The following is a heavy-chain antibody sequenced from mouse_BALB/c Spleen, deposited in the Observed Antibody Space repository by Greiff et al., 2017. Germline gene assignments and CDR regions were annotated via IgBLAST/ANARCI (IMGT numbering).Heavy chain of an antibody. V-gene: IGHV5-4*02. D-gene: IGHD4-1*01. CDR3: ARDPLLGRGAMDY. CDR2: ISDGGSYT. J-gene: IGHJ4*01. CDR1: GFTFSDYY. Sequence: EVQGVESGGGLVKPGGSLKLSCAASGFTFSDYYMYWVRQTPEKRLEWVATISDGGSYTYYPDSVKGRFTISRDNAKNNLYLQMSSLKSEDTAMYYCARDPLLGRGAMDYWGQGTSGTVSS.